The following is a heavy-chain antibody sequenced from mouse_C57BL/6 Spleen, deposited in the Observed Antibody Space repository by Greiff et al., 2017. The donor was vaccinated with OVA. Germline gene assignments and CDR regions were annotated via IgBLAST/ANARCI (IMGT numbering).Heavy chain of an antibody. Sequence: VQLQQSGPELVKPGASVKISCKASGYAFSSSWMNWVKQRPGKGLEWIGRIYPGDGDTTYNGKFKGKATLTADKSSSPAYMQLSSLTSEDSAVYFCARLTTVVDRHWYFDVWGTGTTVTVSS. CDR3: ARLTTVVDRHWYFDV. D-gene: IGHD1-1*01. J-gene: IGHJ1*03. CDR1: GYAFSSSW. CDR2: IYPGDGDT. V-gene: IGHV1-82*01.